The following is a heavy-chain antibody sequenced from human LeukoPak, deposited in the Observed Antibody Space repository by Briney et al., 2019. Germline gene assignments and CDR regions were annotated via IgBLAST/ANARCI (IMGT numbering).Heavy chain of an antibody. J-gene: IGHJ3*02. CDR3: ARGAYYDDYNAFDI. Sequence: GGSLRLSCAASGFTFSSYDMHWVRQATGKGLDSVSAIGTAGDTYYPGSVKGRFTISRENAKNSLYLQMNSLRAGGTAVYYCARGAYYDDYNAFDIWGQGTMVTVSS. V-gene: IGHV3-13*01. CDR1: GFTFSSYD. D-gene: IGHD3-3*01. CDR2: IGTAGDT.